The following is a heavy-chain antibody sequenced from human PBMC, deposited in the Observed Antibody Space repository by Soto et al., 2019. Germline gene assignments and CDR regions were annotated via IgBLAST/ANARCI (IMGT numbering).Heavy chain of an antibody. CDR2: ISGSGGSP. D-gene: IGHD6-19*01. CDR1: GFTFSNYA. J-gene: IGHJ4*02. CDR3: AKEVTSGLNYFDY. V-gene: IGHV3-23*01. Sequence: GGSLRLSCAASGFTFSNYAMNWVRQAPGKGLEWVSTISGSGGSPYYADSAKGRFTISRDNSKNTLYLQMNSLRAGDSAIYYCAKEVTSGLNYFDYWGKGTLVTVSS.